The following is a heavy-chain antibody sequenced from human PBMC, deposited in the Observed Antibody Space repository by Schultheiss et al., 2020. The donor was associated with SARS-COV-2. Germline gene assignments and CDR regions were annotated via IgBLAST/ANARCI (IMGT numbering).Heavy chain of an antibody. CDR2: ISYDGSNK. V-gene: IGHV3-30*18. CDR3: AKDHLGIDYYYGIDV. Sequence: GGSLRLSCAASGFTFSSYGMHWVRQAPGKGLEWVAVISYDGSNKYYADSVKGRFTISRDNSKNTLYLQMNSLRAEDTAVYYCAKDHLGIDYYYGIDVWGQGTTVTVSS. CDR1: GFTFSSYG. J-gene: IGHJ6*02. D-gene: IGHD7-27*01.